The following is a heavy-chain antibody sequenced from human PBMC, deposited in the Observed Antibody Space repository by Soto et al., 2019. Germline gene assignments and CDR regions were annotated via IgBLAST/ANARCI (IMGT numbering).Heavy chain of an antibody. V-gene: IGHV3-30*03. CDR2: ISYDGSNK. CDR1: GFTFSSYG. Sequence: GGSLRLSCAASGFTFSSYGMHWVRQAPGKGLEWVAVISYDGSNKYYADSVKGRFTISRDNSKNTLYLQMNSLRAEDTAVYYCARDGYGGNIFDYWGQGTLVTVSS. J-gene: IGHJ4*02. CDR3: ARDGYGGNIFDY. D-gene: IGHD2-15*01.